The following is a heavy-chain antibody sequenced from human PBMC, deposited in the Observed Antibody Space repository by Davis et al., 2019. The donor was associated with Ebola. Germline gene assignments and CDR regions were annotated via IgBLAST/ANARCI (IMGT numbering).Heavy chain of an antibody. CDR3: AKAYYDFWSGYYPMYYFDY. CDR2: ISGSGGST. CDR1: GFTFSSYA. J-gene: IGHJ4*02. V-gene: IGHV3-23*01. D-gene: IGHD3-3*01. Sequence: GGSLRLSCAASGFTFSSYAMSWVRQAPGKGLEWVSAISGSGGSTYYADSVKGRFTISRDNAKNSLYLQMNSLRAEDTALYYCAKAYYDFWSGYYPMYYFDYWGQGTLVTVSS.